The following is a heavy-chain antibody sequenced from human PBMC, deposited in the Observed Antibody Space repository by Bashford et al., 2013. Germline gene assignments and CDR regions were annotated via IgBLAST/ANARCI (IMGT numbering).Heavy chain of an antibody. D-gene: IGHD3-22*01. Sequence: VRQAPGKGLEWVSAISGSGGSTNYADSVKGRFTISRDNSKNTVYLQMNSLRAEDTAVYYCAKVTYPNYYDSSGHPDYWGQGTLVTVSS. CDR3: AKVTYPNYYDSSGHPDY. J-gene: IGHJ4*02. CDR2: ISGSGGST. V-gene: IGHV3-23*01.